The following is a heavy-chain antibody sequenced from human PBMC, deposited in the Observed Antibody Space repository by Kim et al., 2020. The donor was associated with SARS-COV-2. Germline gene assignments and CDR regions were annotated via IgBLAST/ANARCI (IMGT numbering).Heavy chain of an antibody. CDR3: ARRPHSSSSGYYYGMDV. Sequence: SETLSLNCAVYVGSFSDYFWSWIRQPPGKGLEWIGEINHSGSTNYNPSLKSRVTISVDTSKNQFSLKLGSVTAADTAVYYCARRPHSSSSGYYYGMDVWGQGTTVTVSS. J-gene: IGHJ6*02. CDR2: INHSGST. V-gene: IGHV4-34*01. D-gene: IGHD6-6*01. CDR1: VGSFSDYF.